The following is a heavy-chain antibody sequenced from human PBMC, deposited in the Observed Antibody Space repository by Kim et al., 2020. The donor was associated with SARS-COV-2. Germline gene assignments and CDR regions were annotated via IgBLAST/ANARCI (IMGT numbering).Heavy chain of an antibody. CDR1: GGSISSGGYY. D-gene: IGHD3-22*01. Sequence: SETLSLTCTVSGGSISSGGYYWSWIRQHPGKGLEWIGYIYYSGSTYYNPSLKSRVTISVDTSKKQFSLKLSSVTAVDTAVYYCARSPQSWVVVTHFDYWGQETMVTVSS. J-gene: IGHJ4*02. V-gene: IGHV4-31*03. CDR2: IYYSGST. CDR3: ARSPQSWVVVTHFDY.